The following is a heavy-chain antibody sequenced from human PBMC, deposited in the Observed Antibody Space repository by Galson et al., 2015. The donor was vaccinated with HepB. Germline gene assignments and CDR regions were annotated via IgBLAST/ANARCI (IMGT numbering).Heavy chain of an antibody. CDR1: GFPFNNAW. V-gene: IGHV3-15*01. J-gene: IGHJ5*02. CDR2: IKSKTDGETT. CDR3: TTDVYYSTYWSWLDP. D-gene: IGHD2-8*02. Sequence: SLRLSCAASGFPFNNAWMTWVRQAPGMGLERVGRIKSKTDGETTDYAAPVKGRFTISRDDSKNRPYLQVNSLKTEDTAVYYCTTDVYYSTYWSWLDPWGQGTLVTVSS.